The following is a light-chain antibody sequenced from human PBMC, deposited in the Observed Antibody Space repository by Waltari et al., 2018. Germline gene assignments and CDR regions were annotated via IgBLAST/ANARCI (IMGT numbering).Light chain of an antibody. CDR3: QQYGNPPFT. CDR1: NNSRTSY. Sequence: EIVLTQQPGTLPSAPGGKAATSSRACNNSRTSYLAWYQHKPGQTPRLLIYAAYSMATGIPDRFSGSGSETDFTLTISRLEPEDFAMYYCQQYGNPPFTFGPGTTVDIK. V-gene: IGKV3-20*01. CDR2: AAY. J-gene: IGKJ3*01.